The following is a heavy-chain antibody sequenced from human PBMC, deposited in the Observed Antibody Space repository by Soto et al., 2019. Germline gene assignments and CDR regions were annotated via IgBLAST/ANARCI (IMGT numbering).Heavy chain of an antibody. V-gene: IGHV4-34*01. D-gene: IGHD6-13*01. CDR1: GGSFSGYY. CDR2: INHSGST. CDR3: ARGSDSSWYSRYMDV. Sequence: QVQLQQWGAGLLKPSETLSLTCAVYGGSFSGYYWSWIRQPPGKGLEWIGEINHSGSTNYNPSLKIRVTISVDTSKNQFSLKLSSVTAADTAVYYCARGSDSSWYSRYMDVWGKGTTVTVSS. J-gene: IGHJ6*03.